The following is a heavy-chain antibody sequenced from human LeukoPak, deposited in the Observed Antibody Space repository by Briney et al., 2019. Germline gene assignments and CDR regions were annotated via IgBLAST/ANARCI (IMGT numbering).Heavy chain of an antibody. D-gene: IGHD1-26*01. CDR2: IYYSGST. CDR3: ASGHGGKWELPTYYFDY. Sequence: PSETLSLTCTVSGGSISSSSYYWGWIRQPPGKGLEWIGSIYYSGSTYYNPSLKSRVTISVDTSKNQFSLKLSSVTAADTAVYYCASGHGGKWELPTYYFDYWGQGTLVTVSS. CDR1: GGSISSSSYY. V-gene: IGHV4-39*01. J-gene: IGHJ4*02.